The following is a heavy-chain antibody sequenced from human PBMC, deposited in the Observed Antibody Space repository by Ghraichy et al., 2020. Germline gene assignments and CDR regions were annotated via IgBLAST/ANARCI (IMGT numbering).Heavy chain of an antibody. J-gene: IGHJ4*02. CDR2: IFYSGST. CDR3: ARRPVESYFDY. V-gene: IGHV4-39*01. CDR1: GGSISRSSYH. Sequence: SETLSLTCTVSGGSISRSSYHWGWIRQPPGKGLEWIGSIFYSGSTYYNPSLKSRVTISVDTSKNQFSLKLSSVTAADTAVYYCARRPVESYFDYWGQGTLFSVSS. D-gene: IGHD5-24*01.